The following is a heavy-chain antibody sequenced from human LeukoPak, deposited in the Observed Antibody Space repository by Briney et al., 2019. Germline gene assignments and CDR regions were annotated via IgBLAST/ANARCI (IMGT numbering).Heavy chain of an antibody. CDR2: ISGSGGNT. Sequence: PGGSLRLSCAASGFTFSTYVMSWVRQAPGKALEWVSSISGSGGNTYYADSVKGRFTISRDNSKNTLFLQMNSLRAEDTAVYYCARGGYSSSRYHFDYWGQGTLVTVSS. CDR3: ARGGYSSSRYHFDY. CDR1: GFTFSTYV. J-gene: IGHJ4*02. V-gene: IGHV3-23*01. D-gene: IGHD6-13*01.